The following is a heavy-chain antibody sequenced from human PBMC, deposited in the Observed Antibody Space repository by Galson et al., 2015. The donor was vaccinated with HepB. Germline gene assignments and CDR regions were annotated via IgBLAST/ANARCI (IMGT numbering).Heavy chain of an antibody. V-gene: IGHV5-51*01. CDR1: GYSFTSYW. Sequence: QSGAEVKKPGESLKISCKGSGYSFTSYWIGWVRQMPGKGLEWMGIIYPGDSDTRYSPSFQGQVTISADKSISTAYLQWSSLKASDTAMCYCARSTRDSSGYYSPFFDYWGQGTLVTVSS. CDR3: ARSTRDSSGYYSPFFDY. J-gene: IGHJ4*01. D-gene: IGHD3-22*01. CDR2: IYPGDSDT.